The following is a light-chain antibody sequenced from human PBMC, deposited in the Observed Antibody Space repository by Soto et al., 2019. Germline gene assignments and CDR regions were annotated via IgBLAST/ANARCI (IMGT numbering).Light chain of an antibody. V-gene: IGLV2-23*01. CDR1: SSDVGSYNL. CDR3: CSYAGSSPSVV. Sequence: QSALTQPASVSGSPGQSITISCTGTSSDVGSYNLVSWYQQHPGKAPKLMIYEGSKRPSGVSNRIPGSKAGNMASLTISGLEAEDEAEYYCCSYAGSSPSVVFGGGTTVTVL. CDR2: EGS. J-gene: IGLJ2*01.